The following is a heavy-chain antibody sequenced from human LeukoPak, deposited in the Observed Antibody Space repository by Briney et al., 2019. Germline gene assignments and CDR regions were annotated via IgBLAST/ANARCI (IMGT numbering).Heavy chain of an antibody. Sequence: SETLSLTCTVSGDSLNGDGYYWTWIRQPPGKGLEWIGSIYYSGSTNYSPSLKSRVTMSVDTSKNQFSLNLISVTAADAAVYYCARALNPLPGTYFFDYWGQGTLVTVSS. D-gene: IGHD2-15*01. J-gene: IGHJ4*02. V-gene: IGHV4-61*08. CDR3: ARALNPLPGTYFFDY. CDR2: IYYSGST. CDR1: GDSLNGDGYY.